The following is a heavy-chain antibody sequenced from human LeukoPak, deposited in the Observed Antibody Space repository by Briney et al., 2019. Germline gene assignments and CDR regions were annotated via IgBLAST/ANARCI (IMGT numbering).Heavy chain of an antibody. CDR1: GFTFSSYS. CDR3: ARDPYGSGSSLGWFDP. V-gene: IGHV3-21*01. D-gene: IGHD3-10*01. J-gene: IGHJ5*02. Sequence: GGSLRLSCAASGFTFSSYSMHWVRQAPGKGLEWVSCISSSSTYIYYADSIKGRFTISRDNAKKSLYLQMNSLTAEDTAVYYCARDPYGSGSSLGWFDPWGQGTLVTVSS. CDR2: ISSSSTYI.